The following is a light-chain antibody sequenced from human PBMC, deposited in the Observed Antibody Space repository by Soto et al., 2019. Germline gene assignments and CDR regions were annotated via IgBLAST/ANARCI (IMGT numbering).Light chain of an antibody. CDR3: YTYAGGSTYL. CDR1: SSVVGSYSL. CDR2: EDI. J-gene: IGLJ1*01. V-gene: IGLV2-23*01. Sequence: QSVLTQPASVSGSPGQSITTSCTGTSSVVGSYSLLSWYQHHPGEAPKLIIYEDIKGPSGVSNRFSGSKSGNTASLRISGLQAEDEADYYCYTYAGGSTYLFGTGTKVTVL.